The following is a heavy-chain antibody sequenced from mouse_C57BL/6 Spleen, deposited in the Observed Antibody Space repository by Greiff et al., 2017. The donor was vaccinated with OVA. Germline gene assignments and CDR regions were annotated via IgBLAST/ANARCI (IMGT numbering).Heavy chain of an antibody. V-gene: IGHV1-53*01. CDR3: ARMEGQSYYFDD. CDR1: GYTFTSYW. Sequence: VQLQQSGTELVKPGASVKLSCKASGYTFTSYWMHWVKQRPGQGLEWIGNINPSNGGPNYNEKFKSKATLTVDKSSSTAYMQLSSLTSEDSAVYYCARMEGQSYYFDDWGQGTTLTVSS. CDR2: INPSNGGP. D-gene: IGHD3-3*01. J-gene: IGHJ2*01.